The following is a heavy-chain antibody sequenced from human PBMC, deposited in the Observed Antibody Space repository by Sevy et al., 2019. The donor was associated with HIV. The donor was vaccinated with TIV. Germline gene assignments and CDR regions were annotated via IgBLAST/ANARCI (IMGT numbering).Heavy chain of an antibody. CDR2: ISAYNGNT. CDR3: ARHIVGATDAFDI. V-gene: IGHV1-18*04. CDR1: GYTFTSYG. Sequence: SSVKVSYKASGYTFTSYGISWVRQAPGQGLEWMGWISAYNGNTNYAQKLQGRVTMTTDTSTSTAYMELRSLRSDDTAVYYCARHIVGATDAFDIWGQGTMVTVSS. D-gene: IGHD1-26*01. J-gene: IGHJ3*02.